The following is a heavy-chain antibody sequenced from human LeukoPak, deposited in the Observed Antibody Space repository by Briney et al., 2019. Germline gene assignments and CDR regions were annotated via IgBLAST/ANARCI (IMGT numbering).Heavy chain of an antibody. Sequence: GESLKISCKGSGYSFTSYWIGWVRQMPGKGLEWMGIIYPGGSDTRYSPSFQGQVTISADKSISTAYLQWSSLKASDTAMYYCARQGPRYFDWLPVDYWGQGTLVTVSS. CDR2: IYPGGSDT. J-gene: IGHJ4*02. D-gene: IGHD3-9*01. CDR3: ARQGPRYFDWLPVDY. CDR1: GYSFTSYW. V-gene: IGHV5-51*01.